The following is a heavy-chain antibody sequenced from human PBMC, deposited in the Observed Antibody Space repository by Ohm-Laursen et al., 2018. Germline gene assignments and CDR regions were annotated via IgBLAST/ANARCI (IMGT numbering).Heavy chain of an antibody. CDR1: GFTFSSYA. CDR2: ISGSGDST. D-gene: IGHD3-22*01. CDR3: AKVNSKYYYDSSGYSVLDY. Sequence: SLRLSCTASGFTFSSYAMNWVRQAPGKGLGWVSAISGSGDSTYYADSVKGRFTISRDNSKNTLYLQMDSLRAEDTAVYYCAKVNSKYYYDSSGYSVLDYWGQGALVTVSS. J-gene: IGHJ4*02. V-gene: IGHV3-23*01.